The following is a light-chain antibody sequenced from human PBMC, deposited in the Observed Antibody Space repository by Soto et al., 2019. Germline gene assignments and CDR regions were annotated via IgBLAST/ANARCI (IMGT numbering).Light chain of an antibody. Sequence: VMTQSPATLSVSPGERATLSCWASETVATNLAWYQQKPGQAPRLLISGASTRAAGISDRFRGSGSGTEFTLTISSLRSEDSATYYCQQYNSYSKKFGQGTKV. CDR3: QQYNSYSKK. CDR1: ETVATN. V-gene: IGKV3-15*01. CDR2: GAS. J-gene: IGKJ1*01.